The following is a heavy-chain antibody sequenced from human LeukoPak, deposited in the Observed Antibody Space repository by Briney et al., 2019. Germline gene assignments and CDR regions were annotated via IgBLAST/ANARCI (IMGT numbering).Heavy chain of an antibody. V-gene: IGHV1-8*02. CDR2: MNPNSGNT. Sequence: GSSVKVSCKASGGTFSSYAISWVRQATGQGLEWMGWMNPNSGNTGYAQKFQGRVTMTRNTSISTAYMELSSLRSEDTAVYYCARVGVGTPEWFDPWGQGTLVTVSS. J-gene: IGHJ5*02. CDR1: GGTFSSYA. CDR3: ARVGVGTPEWFDP. D-gene: IGHD1-14*01.